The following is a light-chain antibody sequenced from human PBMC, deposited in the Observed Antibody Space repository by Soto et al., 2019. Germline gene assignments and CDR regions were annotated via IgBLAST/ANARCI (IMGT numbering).Light chain of an antibody. V-gene: IGLV2-14*03. J-gene: IGLJ1*01. CDR2: DVS. CDR1: SSDVGAYNY. CDR3: SSYTSTNVYV. Sequence: QSALTQPASVSGSPGQSITISCTGTSSDVGAYNYVSWYQQHPGEAPKLLIYDVSNRPSGVSNRFSGSKSGNTASLTISGLQAEDEADYYCSSYTSTNVYVFATGTKLTVL.